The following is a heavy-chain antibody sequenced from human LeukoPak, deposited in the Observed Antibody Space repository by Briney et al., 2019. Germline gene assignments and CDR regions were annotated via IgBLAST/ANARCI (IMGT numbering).Heavy chain of an antibody. J-gene: IGHJ4*02. V-gene: IGHV3-21*01. CDR1: GFTFSSYS. Sequence: PGGSLRLSCAASGFTFSSYSMNWVRQAPGKGLEWVSSISSSSSYIYYADSVKGRFTISRDDAKNSLYLQMNSLRAEDTAVYYCARDFGSYYCSSTSCYHFDYWGQGTLVTVSS. CDR3: ARDFGSYYCSSTSCYHFDY. D-gene: IGHD2-2*01. CDR2: ISSSSSYI.